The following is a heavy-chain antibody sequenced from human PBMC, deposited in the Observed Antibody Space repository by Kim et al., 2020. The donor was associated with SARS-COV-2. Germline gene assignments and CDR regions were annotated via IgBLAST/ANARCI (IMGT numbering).Heavy chain of an antibody. D-gene: IGHD4-4*01. CDR1: GFTFSSYW. CDR2: INSDGSST. J-gene: IGHJ6*03. V-gene: IGHV3-74*01. CDR3: ARVGVTVTGFYYYYYMDV. Sequence: GGSLRLSCAASGFTFSSYWMHWVRQAPGKGLVWVSRINSDGSSTSYADSVKGRFTISRDNAKNTLYLQMNSLRAEDTAVYYCARVGVTVTGFYYYYYMDVWGKGTTVTVSS.